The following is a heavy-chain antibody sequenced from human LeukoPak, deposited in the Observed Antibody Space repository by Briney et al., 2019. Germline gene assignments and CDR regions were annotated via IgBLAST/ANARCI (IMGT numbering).Heavy chain of an antibody. D-gene: IGHD3-22*01. CDR3: AREVVVVITAIPDAFDI. V-gene: IGHV3-20*04. CDR1: GFTFSSYG. Sequence: GGSLRLSCAASGFTFSSYGMSWVRQAPGKGLEWVSGINWNGGSTGYADSVKGRFTISRDNAKNSLYLQMNSLRAEDTAVYYCAREVVVVITAIPDAFDIWGQGTMVTVSS. CDR2: INWNGGST. J-gene: IGHJ3*02.